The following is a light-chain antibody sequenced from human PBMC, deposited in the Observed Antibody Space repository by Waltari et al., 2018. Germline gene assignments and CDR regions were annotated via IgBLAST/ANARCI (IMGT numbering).Light chain of an antibody. CDR3: QHYHTLPYT. CDR1: QYVTTS. Sequence: DIQMTQSPSSLSAAVGDRVTITCQTTQYVTTSLSWFQQKPGKAPQLLIYDASTLQSGVPSRFSGSGSGTSFSFTITSLQPEDSATYYCQHYHTLPYTFGRGTKLQIK. J-gene: IGKJ2*01. V-gene: IGKV1-33*01. CDR2: DAS.